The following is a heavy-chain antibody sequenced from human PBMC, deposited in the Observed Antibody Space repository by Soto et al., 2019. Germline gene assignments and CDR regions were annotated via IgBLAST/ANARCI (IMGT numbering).Heavy chain of an antibody. J-gene: IGHJ4*02. CDR1: GFTFSSYA. CDR3: AKGGLEQWLIFDY. D-gene: IGHD6-19*01. Sequence: EVQLLESGGGLVQPGGSLRLSCAASGFTFSSYAMSWVRQAPGKGLEWVSAISGSGGSTYYADSVKGRFTISRDNSKNTLYLQMNSLRAEDTAVYCCAKGGLEQWLIFDYWGQGTLVTVSS. V-gene: IGHV3-23*01. CDR2: ISGSGGST.